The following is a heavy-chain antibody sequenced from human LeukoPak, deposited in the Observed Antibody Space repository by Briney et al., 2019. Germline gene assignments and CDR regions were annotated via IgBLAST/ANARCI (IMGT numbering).Heavy chain of an antibody. CDR3: AIPRSSSWYPPFYYFDY. D-gene: IGHD6-13*01. Sequence: GASVKVSCKAYGYTFTSYGISWMRQPPGQGLEWMGWINHYNSNTNYAQNKHGSVTTTTTTSTSTSYMELRSLRSDDTAVYYCAIPRSSSWYPPFYYFDYWGQGTLVTVSS. CDR1: GYTFTSYG. CDR2: INHYNSNT. V-gene: IGHV1-18*01. J-gene: IGHJ4*02.